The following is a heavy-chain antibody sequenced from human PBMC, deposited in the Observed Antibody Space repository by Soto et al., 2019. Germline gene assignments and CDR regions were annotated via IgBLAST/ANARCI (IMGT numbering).Heavy chain of an antibody. CDR1: GGTFSSYS. Sequence: QVQLVQSGAEVKKPGSSVKVSCKASGGTFSSYSINWVRQAPGHGLEWMGEIIPIFGTANYAQKFQGRVTITADESTSTAYRELSSLRSEDTAVYYCARDGGRHSGGIDYWGQGTLVTVSS. CDR2: IIPIFGTA. V-gene: IGHV1-69*01. D-gene: IGHD1-26*01. CDR3: ARDGGRHSGGIDY. J-gene: IGHJ4*02.